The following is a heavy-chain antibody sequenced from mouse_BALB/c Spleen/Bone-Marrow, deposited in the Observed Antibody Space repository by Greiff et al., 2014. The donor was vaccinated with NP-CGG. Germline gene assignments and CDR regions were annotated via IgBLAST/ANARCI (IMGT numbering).Heavy chain of an antibody. Sequence: VMLVESGPGLVAPSQSLSITCTVSGFSLTSYGVHWVRQPPGKGLEWLGVIWAGGSTNYNSALMSRLSISKDNSKSQVFLKMKSLQIDDTAMYYCARSGLRRPAMDYWGQGTSVTVSS. D-gene: IGHD2-4*01. V-gene: IGHV2-9*02. CDR2: IWAGGST. CDR3: ARSGLRRPAMDY. J-gene: IGHJ4*01. CDR1: GFSLTSYG.